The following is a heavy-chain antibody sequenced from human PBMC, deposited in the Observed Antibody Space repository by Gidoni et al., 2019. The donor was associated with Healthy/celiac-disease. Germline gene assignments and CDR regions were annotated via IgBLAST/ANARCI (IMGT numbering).Heavy chain of an antibody. Sequence: EVQLVQSGAEVTTPGESLKISCKGSGYSFTSYWIGWGRQMPGKGLEWMGIIYPGDSDTRYSPSFQGQVTISADKSISTAYLQWSSLKASDTAMYYCARTDVDCSSTSCYTLPGRFDPWGQGTLVTVSS. CDR3: ARTDVDCSSTSCYTLPGRFDP. D-gene: IGHD2-2*02. CDR2: IYPGDSDT. CDR1: GYSFTSYW. V-gene: IGHV5-51*03. J-gene: IGHJ5*02.